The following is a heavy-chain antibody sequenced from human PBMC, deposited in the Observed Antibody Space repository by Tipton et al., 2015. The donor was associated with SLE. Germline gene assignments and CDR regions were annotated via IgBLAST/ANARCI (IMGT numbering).Heavy chain of an antibody. CDR2: IHATGNT. J-gene: IGHJ4*03. CDR1: GGSISGGRYS. V-gene: IGHV4-61*02. D-gene: IGHD2-8*01. Sequence: LRLSCTVSGGSISGGRYSWTWIRQPAGKKMEWLGRIHATGNTNYHPPLRSRVTISLDTSKNQFFLKGNSVTAADTAVYYCGVLPIGLGPLDVWGQGILVTVSS. CDR3: GVLPIGLGPLDV.